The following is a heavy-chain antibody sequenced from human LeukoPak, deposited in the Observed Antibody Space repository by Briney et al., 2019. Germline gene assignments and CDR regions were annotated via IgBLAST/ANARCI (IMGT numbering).Heavy chain of an antibody. CDR2: IYTSGST. V-gene: IGHV4-4*09. Sequence: SETLSLTCTVSGGSISSYYWSWIRQPPGKGLEWIGYIYTSGSTNYNPSLKSRVTISVDTSKNQFSLKLSSVTAADTAVYYCARSSGSIFDYWGQGTLVTVSS. CDR3: ARSSGSIFDY. CDR1: GGSISSYY. J-gene: IGHJ4*02. D-gene: IGHD1-26*01.